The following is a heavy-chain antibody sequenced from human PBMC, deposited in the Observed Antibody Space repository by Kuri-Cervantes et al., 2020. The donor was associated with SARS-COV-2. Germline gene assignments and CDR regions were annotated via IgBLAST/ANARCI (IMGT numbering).Heavy chain of an antibody. CDR3: ARPGGFLDV. CDR2: INHSGST. Sequence: GSLRLSCTVSGGSISSHYWSWIRQPPGKGLEWIGEINHSGSTNYNPSLKSRVTISVDTSKNQFSLKLSSVTAADTAAYYCARPGGFLDVWGKGTTVTVSS. V-gene: IGHV4-34*01. CDR1: GGSISSHY. D-gene: IGHD4-23*01. J-gene: IGHJ6*04.